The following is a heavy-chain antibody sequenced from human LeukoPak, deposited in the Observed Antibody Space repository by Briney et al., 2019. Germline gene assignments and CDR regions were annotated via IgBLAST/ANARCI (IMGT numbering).Heavy chain of an antibody. CDR2: MNPNSGNT. Sequence: ASVKVSCKASGYTFTSYDINWVRQATGQGLEWMGWMNPNSGNTGYAQKFQGRVTITRNTSISTAYMELSSLRSEDTAVYYCARDNPWNYYYYYMDVWGKGTTVTVSS. D-gene: IGHD1-1*01. J-gene: IGHJ6*03. V-gene: IGHV1-8*03. CDR1: GYTFTSYD. CDR3: ARDNPWNYYYYYMDV.